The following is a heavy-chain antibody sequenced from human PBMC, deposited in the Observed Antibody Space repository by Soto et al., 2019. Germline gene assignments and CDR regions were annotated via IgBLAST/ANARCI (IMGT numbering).Heavy chain of an antibody. Sequence: EVQLLESGGGLVQPGGSLRLSCAASGFTFSSHGMSWVRQAPGKGLEWVSSISGSGGSTYYADSVKGRFTISRDNSKNPLYLQMNSLRVEDTAVYYCAKAAYYSGTGSYFPFDYWGQGTLVTVSS. CDR3: AKAAYYSGTGSYFPFDY. CDR2: ISGSGGST. CDR1: GFTFSSHG. V-gene: IGHV3-23*01. J-gene: IGHJ4*02. D-gene: IGHD3-10*01.